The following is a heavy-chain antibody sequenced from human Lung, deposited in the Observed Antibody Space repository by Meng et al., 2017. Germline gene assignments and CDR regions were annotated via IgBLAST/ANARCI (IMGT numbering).Heavy chain of an antibody. CDR2: IDPNNDHT. CDR3: ARDEDISAAGKLFGDY. CDR1: GYTFAAYW. V-gene: IGHV1-2*06. J-gene: IGHJ4*02. Sequence: VVQKPGASVKLPCKPSGYTFAAYWIHWLRQAPGQGLEWMGRIDPNNDHTQYAQNFQGRVTMTSDTSISTVYMELNGLRSDDTAVYYCARDEDISAAGKLFGDYWGQGTLVTVSS. D-gene: IGHD6-13*01.